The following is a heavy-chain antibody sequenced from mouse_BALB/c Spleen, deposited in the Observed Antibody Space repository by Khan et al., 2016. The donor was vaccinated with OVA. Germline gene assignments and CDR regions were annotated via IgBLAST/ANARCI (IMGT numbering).Heavy chain of an antibody. Sequence: QVQLQQPGAELVRPGASVKLSCKASGYTFTSYWMNWVKQRPGQGLEWIGMIDPSDSETHYNQMFKDKATLTVDKFSSTAYMQLSSLTSEDSAVYYCTRREKYGYDPSWFAYWGQGTLVTVSA. V-gene: IGHV1-61*01. CDR3: TRREKYGYDPSWFAY. CDR2: IDPSDSET. CDR1: GYTFTSYW. D-gene: IGHD2-2*01. J-gene: IGHJ3*01.